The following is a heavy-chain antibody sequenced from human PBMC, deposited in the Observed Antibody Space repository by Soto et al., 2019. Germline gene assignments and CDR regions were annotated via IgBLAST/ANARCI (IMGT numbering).Heavy chain of an antibody. J-gene: IGHJ4*02. CDR1: GFTFSSYW. CDR3: VAGCDY. Sequence: GGSLRLSCAASGFTFSSYWMHWVRQAPGKGLVWVSRINSDGSSTSYADSVKGRFTISRDNPKNTLFLQMSSLRAEDTALYYAVAGCDYWGQGTLVTVSS. D-gene: IGHD6-19*01. V-gene: IGHV3-74*01. CDR2: INSDGSST.